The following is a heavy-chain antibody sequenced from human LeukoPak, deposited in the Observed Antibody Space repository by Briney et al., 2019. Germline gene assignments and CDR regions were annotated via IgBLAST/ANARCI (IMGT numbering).Heavy chain of an antibody. CDR1: SGSISTSNYY. V-gene: IGHV4-39*07. D-gene: IGHD3-22*01. CDR3: ASDLYDSSDY. J-gene: IGHJ4*02. Sequence: SETLSLTCTVSSGSISTSNYYWGWVRQPPGKALEWIGNIFYSGSTYYSPSLKSRVTISLDTSRNQFSLKLSSVTAADTAVYYCASDLYDSSDYWGQGTLVTVSS. CDR2: IFYSGST.